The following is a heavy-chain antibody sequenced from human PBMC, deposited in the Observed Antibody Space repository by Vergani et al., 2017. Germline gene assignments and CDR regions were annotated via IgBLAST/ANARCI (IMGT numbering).Heavy chain of an antibody. D-gene: IGHD6-13*01. V-gene: IGHV3-23*01. CDR1: GFTFSSYA. CDR3: AKWDLWYSSSWYWDYFDY. CDR2: ISGSGGST. Sequence: EVQLLESGGGLVQPGGSLRLSCAASGFTFSSYAISWVRQAPGKGLEWVSAISGSGGSTYYADSVKGRFTISRDNSKNTLYLQMNSLRAEDTAVYYCAKWDLWYSSSWYWDYFDYWGQGTLVTVSS. J-gene: IGHJ4*02.